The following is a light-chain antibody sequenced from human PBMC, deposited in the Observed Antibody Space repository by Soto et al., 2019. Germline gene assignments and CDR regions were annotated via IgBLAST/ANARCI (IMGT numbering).Light chain of an antibody. J-gene: IGKJ4*01. V-gene: IGKV3-11*01. Sequence: EIVLTQSPATLSLSPGERATLSCKASQNIRSHLAWYLQKPGQPPRLLIFGASNRATGIPARFSGSGSWTDFTLTISSLEPEDSGLYYCQQRSDWPLTFGGGARVEVK. CDR3: QQRSDWPLT. CDR2: GAS. CDR1: QNIRSH.